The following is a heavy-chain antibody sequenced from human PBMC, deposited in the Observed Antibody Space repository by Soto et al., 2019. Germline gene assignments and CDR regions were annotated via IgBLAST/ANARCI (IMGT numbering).Heavy chain of an antibody. CDR3: VKGAWLDY. CDR2: IKXGNGTT. J-gene: IGHJ4*02. D-gene: IGHD6-19*01. CDR1: GSTFTRYA. V-gene: IGHV1-3*01. Sequence: GXSVKVSCKASGSTFTRYAMHWVRQAPGQRLDWXGWIKXGNGTTKYSQXXQGRFTISXEKSRNTIYQQMNTMRDEDTAVYYCVKGAWLDYWGKGTLVTVSS.